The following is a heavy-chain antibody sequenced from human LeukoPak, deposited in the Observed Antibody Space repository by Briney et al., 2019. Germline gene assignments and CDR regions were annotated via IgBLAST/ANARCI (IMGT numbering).Heavy chain of an antibody. CDR2: VDPNSGGT. V-gene: IGHV1-2*06. CDR3: AKDPSLDYFDY. Sequence: GASVKVSCKASGYTFTGYYIHWVRQAPGQGLEWMGRVDPNSGGTNLAQKFLGRVTMARDRSISTAYMELSRLRSDDTAGYYCAKDPSLDYFDYWGQGTLVTVSS. CDR1: GYTFTGYY. J-gene: IGHJ4*02.